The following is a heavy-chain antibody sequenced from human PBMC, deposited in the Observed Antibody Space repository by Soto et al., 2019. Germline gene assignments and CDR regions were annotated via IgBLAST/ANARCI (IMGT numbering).Heavy chain of an antibody. CDR1: GFTFSSYS. V-gene: IGHV3-48*02. CDR3: ARGRGCSGGSGYTGMGY. D-gene: IGHD2-15*01. CDR2: ISSSSSTI. J-gene: IGHJ4*02. Sequence: EVQLVESGGGLVQPGGSLRLSCAASGFTFSSYSMNWVRQAPGKGLEWVSYISSSSSTIYYADSVKGRLTISRDNAKNSLNMQRNSLRDEDTAVYYCARGRGCSGGSGYTGMGYWGQGTLVTVSS.